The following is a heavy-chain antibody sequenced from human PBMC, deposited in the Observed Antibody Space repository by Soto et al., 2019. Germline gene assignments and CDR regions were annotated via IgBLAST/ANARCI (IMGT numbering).Heavy chain of an antibody. CDR1: GGSISSYY. Sequence: SETLSLTCTVSGGSISSYYWGWIRQPPGKGLGWIGYIYYSGSTNYNPSLKSRVTIPVDTSKNQFSLKLSSVTAADTAVYYCASGPGGDYMDVWGKGTRVTVS. CDR3: ASGPGGDYMDV. V-gene: IGHV4-59*01. CDR2: IYYSGST. J-gene: IGHJ6*03. D-gene: IGHD3-16*01.